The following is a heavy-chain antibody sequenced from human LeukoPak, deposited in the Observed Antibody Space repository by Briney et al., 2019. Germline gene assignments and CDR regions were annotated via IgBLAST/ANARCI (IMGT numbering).Heavy chain of an antibody. CDR3: ARVRLNTAMEFNWFDP. J-gene: IGHJ5*02. V-gene: IGHV1-69*13. D-gene: IGHD5-18*01. Sequence: SVKVSCKASGGTFSSYAISWVRQAPGQGLEWMGGIIPIFGTANYAQKFQGRVTITADESTSTAYMELISLRSEDTAVYYCARVRLNTAMEFNWFDPWGQGTLVTVSS. CDR2: IIPIFGTA. CDR1: GGTFSSYA.